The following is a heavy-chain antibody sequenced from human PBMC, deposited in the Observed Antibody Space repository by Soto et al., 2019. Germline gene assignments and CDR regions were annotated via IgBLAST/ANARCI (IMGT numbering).Heavy chain of an antibody. CDR3: ARAGGLGAVAADY. J-gene: IGHJ4*02. CDR1: GGSISSGGYS. D-gene: IGHD6-19*01. Sequence: QLQLQESGSGLVKPSQTLSLTCAVSGGSISSGGYSWSWIRQPPGKGLEWIGYIYHSGSTYYNPSLMSRVTISVDRSKNQFSLKLGSVAAADTAVYYCARAGGLGAVAADYWGQGTLVTVSS. CDR2: IYHSGST. V-gene: IGHV4-30-2*01.